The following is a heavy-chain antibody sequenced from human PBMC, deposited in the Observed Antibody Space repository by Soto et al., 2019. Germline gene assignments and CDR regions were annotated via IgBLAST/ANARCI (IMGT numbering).Heavy chain of an antibody. J-gene: IGHJ4*02. D-gene: IGHD5-18*01. CDR3: ARDLSTAMVPYFDY. V-gene: IGHV3-21*01. Sequence: GGSLRLSCAASGFTFSSYSMNWVRQAPGKGLEWVSSISSSSSYIYYADSVKGRFTISRDNAKNSLYLQMNSLRAEDTAVYYCARDLSTAMVPYFDYWGQGTLVTVSS. CDR2: ISSSSSYI. CDR1: GFTFSSYS.